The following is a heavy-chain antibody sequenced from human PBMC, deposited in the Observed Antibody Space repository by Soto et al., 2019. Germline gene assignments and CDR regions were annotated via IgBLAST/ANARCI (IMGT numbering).Heavy chain of an antibody. V-gene: IGHV3-74*01. J-gene: IGHJ4*02. Sequence: EVQLVESGGGLVQPGGSLRLSCAASGFTFSSYWMHWVRQAPGKGLVWVARINGDGSTTNYADSVKGRFTISRDNAKKTVYLQMNSLRAADTAVYYCELSEGDNWGQGTLVTVS. D-gene: IGHD1-26*01. CDR1: GFTFSSYW. CDR3: ELSEGDN. CDR2: INGDGSTT.